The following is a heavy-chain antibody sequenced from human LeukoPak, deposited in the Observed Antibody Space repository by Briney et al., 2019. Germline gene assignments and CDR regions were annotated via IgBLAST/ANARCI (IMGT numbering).Heavy chain of an antibody. CDR3: AREPSYGDNFVFDY. CDR2: INANSGGT. D-gene: IGHD4-23*01. V-gene: IGHV1-2*02. CDR1: KYTFTDYY. Sequence: ASVKVSCKASKYTFTDYYMHWVRQAPGQGLEWMGWINANSGGTNYAQKFQGRVTMTRDTSISIAYMELSRLRSDDTAVYYCAREPSYGDNFVFDYWGQGTLVTVSS. J-gene: IGHJ4*02.